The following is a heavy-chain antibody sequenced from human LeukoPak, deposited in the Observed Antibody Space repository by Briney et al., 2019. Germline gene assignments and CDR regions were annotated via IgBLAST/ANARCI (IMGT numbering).Heavy chain of an antibody. Sequence: PGGSLRLSCAASGFTFTSYDIHWVRQAPGKGLEWVAFIRYDGSNKYYADSMKGRLTISRDNSKNTLYLQMNSLRVEDTAVYYRAKLDCWGQGTLVTVSS. CDR2: IRYDGSNK. CDR3: AKLDC. V-gene: IGHV3-30*02. CDR1: GFTFTSYD. J-gene: IGHJ4*02.